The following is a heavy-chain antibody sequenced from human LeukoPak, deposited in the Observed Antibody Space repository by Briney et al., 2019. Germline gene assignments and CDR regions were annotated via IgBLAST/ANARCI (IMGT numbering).Heavy chain of an antibody. CDR3: ARSGLRWNWFDP. V-gene: IGHV4-39*01. CDR2: IYYSGST. CDR1: GGSISSSSYY. J-gene: IGHJ5*02. Sequence: PSETLSLTCTVSGGSISSSSYYWGWIRQPPGKGLEWIGSIYYSGSTYYNPSLKSRVTISVDTPKNQFSLKLSSVTAADTAVYYCARSGLRWNWFDPWGQGTLVTVSS. D-gene: IGHD4-23*01.